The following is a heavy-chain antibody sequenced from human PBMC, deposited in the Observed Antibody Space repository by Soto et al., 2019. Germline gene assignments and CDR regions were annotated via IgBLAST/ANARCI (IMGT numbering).Heavy chain of an antibody. Sequence: SETLSLTCTVSGGSVSSGSYYWSWIRQPPGKGLEWIGYIYYSGSTNYNPSLKSRVTISVDTSKNQFSLKLSSVTAADTAVYYCARESPLAYNWNDAGPLAPCGQGTLVTVSS. CDR1: GGSVSSGSYY. V-gene: IGHV4-61*01. D-gene: IGHD1-1*01. CDR2: IYYSGST. CDR3: ARESPLAYNWNDAGPLAP. J-gene: IGHJ5*02.